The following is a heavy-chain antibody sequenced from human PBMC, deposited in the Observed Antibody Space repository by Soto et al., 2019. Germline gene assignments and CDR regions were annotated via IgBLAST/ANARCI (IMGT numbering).Heavy chain of an antibody. CDR1: GYTFTSYY. V-gene: IGHV1-46*01. D-gene: IGHD3-10*01. J-gene: IGHJ6*02. CDR3: ATDYYGSGNYPYYHYGMDV. Sequence: ASVKVSCKASGYTFTSYYMHWVRQAPGQGLEWMGIINPSGGRTTYAQKFQGRVTVTRDTSTSTVYMELNSLRSEDTAVYYCATDYYGSGNYPYYHYGMDVWGQGTTVTVSS. CDR2: INPSGGRT.